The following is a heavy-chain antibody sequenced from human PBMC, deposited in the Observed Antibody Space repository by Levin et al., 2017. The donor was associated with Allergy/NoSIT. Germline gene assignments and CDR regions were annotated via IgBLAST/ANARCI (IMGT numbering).Heavy chain of an antibody. CDR3: ARGGRKQWLRQIDY. CDR2: INHSGST. J-gene: IGHJ4*02. CDR1: GGSFSGYY. Sequence: ASETLSLTCAVYGGSFSGYYWSWIRQPPGKGLEWIGEINHSGSTNYNPSLKSRVTISVDTSKIQFSLKLSSVTAADTAVYYCARGGRKQWLRQIDYWGQGTLVTVSS. D-gene: IGHD6-19*01. V-gene: IGHV4-34*01.